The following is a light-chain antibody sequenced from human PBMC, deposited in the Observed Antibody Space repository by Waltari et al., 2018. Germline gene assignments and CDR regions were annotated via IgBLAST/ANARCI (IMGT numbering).Light chain of an antibody. CDR3: QKYVRLPAT. CDR1: QSVGKY. Sequence: VLTQSPGTLSLSPGERATLSCRASQSVGKYLAWYQQKPGQAPRLLIYDTSTRATGIPGRFSGRGSGTDFSLTISRLGPEDFAGYYWQKYVRLPATFGQGTKVQAK. J-gene: IGKJ1*01. CDR2: DTS. V-gene: IGKV3-20*01.